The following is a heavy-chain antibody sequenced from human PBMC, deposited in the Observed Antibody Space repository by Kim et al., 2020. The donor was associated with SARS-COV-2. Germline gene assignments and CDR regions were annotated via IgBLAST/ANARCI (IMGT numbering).Heavy chain of an antibody. CDR1: GFTFNTYG. Sequence: GGSLRLSCAASGFTFNTYGMHWVRQAPGKGLEWVAVIRYGGSNKYYADSVKGRFTISRDKSKNTLYLQMNSLRVEDTAVYYCAKSFRGSYFGFDCWGQGTLVTVSS. J-gene: IGHJ4*02. D-gene: IGHD1-26*01. CDR3: AKSFRGSYFGFDC. CDR2: IRYGGSNK. V-gene: IGHV3-30*18.